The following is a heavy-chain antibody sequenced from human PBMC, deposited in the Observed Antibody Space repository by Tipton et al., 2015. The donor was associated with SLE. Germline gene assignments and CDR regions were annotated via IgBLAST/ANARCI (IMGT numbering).Heavy chain of an antibody. CDR1: GVSLTSGAYY. Sequence: TLSLTCTVSGVSLTSGAYYWSWIRKHPRTGLQWIGYIFYSGSTNYNPSLTSRITISVDTSKNQFSLKLSSVTAADTAVYYCARGSGLGYSSGWSFDYWGQGTLVTVSS. CDR2: IFYSGST. J-gene: IGHJ4*02. CDR3: ARGSGLGYSSGWSFDY. D-gene: IGHD6-19*01. V-gene: IGHV4-31*03.